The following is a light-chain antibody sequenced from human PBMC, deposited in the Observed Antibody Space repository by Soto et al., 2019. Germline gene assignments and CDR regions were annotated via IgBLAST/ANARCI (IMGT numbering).Light chain of an antibody. J-gene: IGKJ4*01. Sequence: DIQMTQSPSTLSASVGDRVTITCRASQSISGWLAWYQQKPGKAPKLLIYKASSLESGVPSRFGGSRSGTDFTLTISSPQPDDFATYYCQQYYSYALTFGGGTKVEIK. CDR3: QQYYSYALT. CDR2: KAS. CDR1: QSISGW. V-gene: IGKV1-5*03.